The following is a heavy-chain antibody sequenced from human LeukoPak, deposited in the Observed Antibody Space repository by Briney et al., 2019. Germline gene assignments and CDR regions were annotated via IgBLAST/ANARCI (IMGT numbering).Heavy chain of an antibody. V-gene: IGHV3-53*01. CDR3: ARDQVSIVGATSFDY. CDR2: IYSGGST. J-gene: IGHJ4*02. D-gene: IGHD1-26*01. Sequence: GGSLRLSCAASGFTVSSNCMSWVRQAPGKGLEWVSVIYSGGSTYYADSVKGRFTISRDNAKNSLYLQMNSLRAEDTAVYYCARDQVSIVGATSFDYWGQGTLVTVSS. CDR1: GFTVSSNC.